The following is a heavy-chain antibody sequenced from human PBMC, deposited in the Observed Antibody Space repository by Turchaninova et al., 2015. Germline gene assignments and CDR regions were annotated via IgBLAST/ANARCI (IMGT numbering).Heavy chain of an antibody. D-gene: IGHD6-6*01. CDR2: INPNSGGT. V-gene: IGHV1-2*04. CDR3: AREAGSSSPGYGMDV. Sequence: GAEVKKPGASVKVSCKASGYTFTGYYMHWVRQAPGQGLEWMGWINPNSGGTNYAQKFQGWVTMTRDTSISTAYMELSRLRSDDTAVYYCAREAGSSSPGYGMDVWGQGTTVTVSS. J-gene: IGHJ6*02. CDR1: GYTFTGYY.